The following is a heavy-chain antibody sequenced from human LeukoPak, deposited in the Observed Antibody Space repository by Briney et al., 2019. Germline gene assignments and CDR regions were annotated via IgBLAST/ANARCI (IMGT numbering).Heavy chain of an antibody. CDR1: GFTFSSYS. J-gene: IGHJ3*02. CDR2: ISSSSSYI. Sequence: PGGSLRLSCAASGFTFSSYSMNWVRQAPGKGLEWVSSISSSSSYIYYADSVKGRFTISRDNAKNSLYLQMNSLRAEDTAVYYCARDRFNWNAFDTWGQGTMVTVSS. V-gene: IGHV3-21*01. D-gene: IGHD1-1*01. CDR3: ARDRFNWNAFDT.